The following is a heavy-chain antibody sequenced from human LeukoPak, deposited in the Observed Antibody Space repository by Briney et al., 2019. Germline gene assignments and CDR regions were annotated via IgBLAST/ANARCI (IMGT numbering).Heavy chain of an antibody. Sequence: GGSLRLSCAASGFTFDDYAMHWVRQAPGKGLEWVSGISWNSGSIGYADSVKGRFTISRDNSKNTLYLQMNSLRAEDTAVYYCAKQGGTIFGVVIMYYFDYWGQGTLVTVSS. CDR1: GFTFDDYA. J-gene: IGHJ4*02. D-gene: IGHD3-3*01. V-gene: IGHV3-9*01. CDR3: AKQGGTIFGVVIMYYFDY. CDR2: ISWNSGSI.